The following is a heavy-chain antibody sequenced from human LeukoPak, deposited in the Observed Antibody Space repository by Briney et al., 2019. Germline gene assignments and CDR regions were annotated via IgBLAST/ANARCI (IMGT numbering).Heavy chain of an antibody. CDR3: ARDGGYSYRDFDY. J-gene: IGHJ4*02. D-gene: IGHD5-18*01. CDR1: GFTFSSYS. V-gene: IGHV3-21*01. CDR2: ISSSSSYI. Sequence: GGSLRLSCAASGFTFSSYSMNWVCQAPGKGLEWVSSISSSSSYIYYADSVKGRFTISGDNAKNSLYLQMNSLRAEDTAVYYCARDGGYSYRDFDYWGQGTLVTVSS.